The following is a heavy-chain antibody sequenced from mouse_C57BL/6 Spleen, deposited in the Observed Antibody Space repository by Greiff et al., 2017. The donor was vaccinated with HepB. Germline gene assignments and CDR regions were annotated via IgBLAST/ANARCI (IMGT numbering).Heavy chain of an antibody. CDR1: GYTFTTYP. J-gene: IGHJ4*01. CDR2: FHPYNDDT. CDR3: ARGDSNHYYAMDY. Sequence: VQLQESGAELVKPGASVKMSCKASGYTFTTYPIEWMKQNHGKSLEWIGNFHPYNDDTKYNEKFKGKATLTVEKSSSTVYLELSRLTSDDSAVYYCARGDSNHYYAMDYWGQGTSVTVSS. D-gene: IGHD2-5*01. V-gene: IGHV1-47*01.